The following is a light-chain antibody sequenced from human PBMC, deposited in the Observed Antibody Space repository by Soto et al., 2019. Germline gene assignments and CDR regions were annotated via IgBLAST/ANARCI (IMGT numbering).Light chain of an antibody. J-gene: IGKJ4*01. CDR3: QQRSNWRVT. Sequence: EIVMTQSPATLSVSPGERATLSCRASQSVSSNLAWYQQKPGQAPRLLIYGTYTRATGIPARFSGSGSGTDFTLTISSLEPEDIAVYYCQQRSNWRVTFGGGTKVDI. CDR1: QSVSSN. CDR2: GTY. V-gene: IGKV3-11*01.